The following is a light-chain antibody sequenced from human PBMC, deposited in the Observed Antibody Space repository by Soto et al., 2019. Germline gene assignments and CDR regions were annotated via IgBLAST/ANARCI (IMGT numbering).Light chain of an antibody. V-gene: IGKV3-15*01. Sequence: EIVMTQSPATLSVSPGERATLCGRASQTVADSLVWYQQKPGQPPRPLIKGASTRATGIPATFSGSGSGTEFTLTISSLQSEDFAVYYCQQYYDWPLTFGGGTKVDIK. J-gene: IGKJ4*01. CDR2: GAS. CDR3: QQYYDWPLT. CDR1: QTVADS.